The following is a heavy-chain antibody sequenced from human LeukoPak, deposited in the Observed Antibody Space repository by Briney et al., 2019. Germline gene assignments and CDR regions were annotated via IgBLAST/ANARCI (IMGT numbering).Heavy chain of an antibody. CDR2: IYYSGNT. J-gene: IGHJ4*02. Sequence: TSETLSLTCTVSGGSINSYYWSWIRQPPGKGLEWIGYIYYSGNTNYNHSLKSRVTISVDTSKNQFSLNLFSVTAADTAVYYCARGRIAAAGAFEYWGQGTLVTVSS. D-gene: IGHD6-13*01. CDR1: GGSINSYY. V-gene: IGHV4-59*01. CDR3: ARGRIAAAGAFEY.